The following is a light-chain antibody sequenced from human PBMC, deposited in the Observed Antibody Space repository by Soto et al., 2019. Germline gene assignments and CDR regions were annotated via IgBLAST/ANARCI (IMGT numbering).Light chain of an antibody. J-gene: IGLJ1*01. Sequence: QSVLTQPPSASGSRGQSVTISCTGTSGDVGGYNYVSWYQQHPGKAPKLMIFEVSERPSGVPDRFSASKSGNTASLTVSGLQAEDEADYYCSSYAGSNNYVFGTGTKVTVL. CDR1: SGDVGGYNY. V-gene: IGLV2-8*01. CDR3: SSYAGSNNYV. CDR2: EVS.